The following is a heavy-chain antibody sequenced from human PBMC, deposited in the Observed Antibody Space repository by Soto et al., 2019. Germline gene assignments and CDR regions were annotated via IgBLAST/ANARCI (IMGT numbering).Heavy chain of an antibody. J-gene: IGHJ5*02. Sequence: GGSLRLSCAASGFTFRSFTMNWVRQAPRKGLEWVSTISSNSAYIYYTDALRGRFTISRDNAKNSLHLQMNSLRAEDTAVYYCTRDASRDSSARGWFDPWGPGALVTVSS. CDR2: ISSNSAYI. CDR3: TRDASRDSSARGWFDP. V-gene: IGHV3-21*01. CDR1: GFTFRSFT. D-gene: IGHD6-13*01.